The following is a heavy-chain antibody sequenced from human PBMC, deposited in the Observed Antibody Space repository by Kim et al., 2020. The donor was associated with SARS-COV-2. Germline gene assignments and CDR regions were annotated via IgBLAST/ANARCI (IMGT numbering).Heavy chain of an antibody. CDR3: ARLGPYDSSGYSFDY. J-gene: IGHJ4*02. Sequence: GESLKISCAASGFTFNEYGMTWVRHAPGKGLEWVSAINWNAGILAYADSVKGRFTISRDNVKNSLYLQMNSLRVEDTALYYCARLGPYDSSGYSFDYWGLGILVTVSS. CDR2: INWNAGIL. D-gene: IGHD3-22*01. V-gene: IGHV3-20*04. CDR1: GFTFNEYG.